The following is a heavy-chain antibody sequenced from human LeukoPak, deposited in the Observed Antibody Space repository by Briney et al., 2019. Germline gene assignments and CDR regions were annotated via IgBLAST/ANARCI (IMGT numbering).Heavy chain of an antibody. V-gene: IGHV3-21*01. D-gene: IGHD1-14*01. CDR3: ARDPNQIAP. CDR2: ISSSGDYM. Sequence: PGGSLGLSCAASGFTFSSFSMNWVRQAPGKGLEWVSSISSSGDYMYYADSVKGRFTISRDNAKNSLYLQMNRLRVEDTAVYYCARDPNQIAPWGQGTLVTVSS. J-gene: IGHJ5*02. CDR1: GFTFSSFS.